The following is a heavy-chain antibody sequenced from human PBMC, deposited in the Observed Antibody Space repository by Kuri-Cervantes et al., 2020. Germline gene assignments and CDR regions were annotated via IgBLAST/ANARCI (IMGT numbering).Heavy chain of an antibody. D-gene: IGHD3-3*02. J-gene: IGHJ6*02. CDR3: ARVAYHYYAMDV. CDR2: TSSSSSYI. CDR1: GFTFSSYS. V-gene: IGHV3-21*04. Sequence: GGSLRLSCAASGFTFSSYSMNWVRQAPGKGLEWVSSTSSSSSYIYYADSVKGRFTISRDNSKNTLSLQMNSLRAEDTAVYYCARVAYHYYAMDVWGQGTTVTVSS.